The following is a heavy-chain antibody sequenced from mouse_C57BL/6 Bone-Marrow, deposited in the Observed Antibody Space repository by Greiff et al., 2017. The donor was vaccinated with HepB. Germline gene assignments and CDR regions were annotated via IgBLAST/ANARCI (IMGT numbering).Heavy chain of an antibody. V-gene: IGHV1-22*01. D-gene: IGHD2-3*01. CDR2: INPNNGGT. J-gene: IGHJ2*01. CDR1: GYTFTDYN. CDR3: ARIYDGYYGGFDY. Sequence: EVKLVESGPELVKPGASVKMSCKASGYTFTDYNMHWVKQSHGKSLEWIGYINPNNGGTSYNQKFKGKATLTVNKSSSTAYMELRSLTSEDSAVYYCARIYDGYYGGFDYWGQGTTLTVSS.